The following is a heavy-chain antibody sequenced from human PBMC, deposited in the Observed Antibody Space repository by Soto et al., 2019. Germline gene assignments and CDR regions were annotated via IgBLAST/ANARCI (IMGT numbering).Heavy chain of an antibody. Sequence: EVQLVESGGGLVQPGGSLRLSCAAYGFTVSSNYMSWVRQAPGQGLEWVSVVYSGDSTKYADSVKGRFTISRHTSKNTLYLQMNSLRVEDPAVYFCATSQRYGDYGFAYWGQGTLVTVSS. V-gene: IGHV3-53*04. CDR2: VYSGDST. J-gene: IGHJ4*02. CDR1: GFTVSSNY. CDR3: ATSQRYGDYGFAY. D-gene: IGHD4-17*01.